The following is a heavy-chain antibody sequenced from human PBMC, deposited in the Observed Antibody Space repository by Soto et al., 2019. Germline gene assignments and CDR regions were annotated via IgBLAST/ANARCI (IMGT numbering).Heavy chain of an antibody. CDR3: AKDIRPYCTNGVCPNDAFDI. CDR2: ISWNSGSI. CDR1: GFTFDDYA. J-gene: IGHJ3*02. Sequence: GGSLRLSCAASGFTFDDYAMHWVRQAPGKGLEWVSGISWNSGSIGYADSVKGRFTISRDNAKNSLYLQMNSLRAEDTALYYCAKDIRPYCTNGVCPNDAFDIWGQGTMVTVSS. D-gene: IGHD2-8*01. V-gene: IGHV3-9*01.